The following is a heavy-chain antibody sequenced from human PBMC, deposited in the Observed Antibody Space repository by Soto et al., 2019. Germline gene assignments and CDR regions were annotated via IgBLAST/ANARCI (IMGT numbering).Heavy chain of an antibody. CDR2: IYYSGST. V-gene: IGHV4-31*03. Sequence: KTSQTLSLTCTVSRGSISRGGYYWSWIRQHPGKGLEWIGYIYYSGSTYYNPSLKSRVTISVDTSKNQFSLKLSSVTAADTAVYYCARSPTVTPEAAFDIWGQGTMVTVSS. J-gene: IGHJ3*02. CDR3: ARSPTVTPEAAFDI. CDR1: RGSISRGGYY. D-gene: IGHD4-17*01.